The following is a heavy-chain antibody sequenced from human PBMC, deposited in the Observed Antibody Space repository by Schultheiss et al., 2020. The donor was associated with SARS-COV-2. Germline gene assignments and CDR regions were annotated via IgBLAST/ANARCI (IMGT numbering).Heavy chain of an antibody. CDR1: GGTFSSYA. D-gene: IGHD2-8*02. CDR2: IIPIFGTA. J-gene: IGHJ5*02. CDR3: AREAIRYCPGGTCRNWFDP. V-gene: IGHV1-69*06. Sequence: SVKVSCKASGGTFSSYAISWVRQAPGQGLEWMGGIIPIFGTANYAQKFQGRVTITADKSTSTAYMELSSLRSEDTAVYYCAREAIRYCPGGTCRNWFDPWGQGTLVTVSS.